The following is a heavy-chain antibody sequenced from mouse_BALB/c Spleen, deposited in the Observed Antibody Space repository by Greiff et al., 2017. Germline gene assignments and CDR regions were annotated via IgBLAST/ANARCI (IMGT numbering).Heavy chain of an antibody. Sequence: EVKLQESGGGLVQPGGSRKLSCAASGFTFSSFGMHWVRQAPEKGLEWVAYISSGSSTIYYADTVKGRFTISRDNPKNTLFLQMTSLRSEDTAMYYCARSAITRYFDYWGQGTTLTVSS. CDR3: ARSAITRYFDY. D-gene: IGHD1-1*01. CDR1: GFTFSSFG. V-gene: IGHV5-17*02. CDR2: ISSGSSTI. J-gene: IGHJ2*01.